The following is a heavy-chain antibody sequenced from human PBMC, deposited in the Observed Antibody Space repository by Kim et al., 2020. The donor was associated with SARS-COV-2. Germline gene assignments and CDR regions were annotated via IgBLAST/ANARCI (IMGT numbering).Heavy chain of an antibody. V-gene: IGHV3-48*02. CDR2: ITPSSGAM. J-gene: IGHJ4*02. D-gene: IGHD6-19*01. Sequence: GGSLRLSCAASGFTFSSYTMNWVRQSPGKGLEWISCITPSSGAMYYADSVKGRFTISRDDAKNSLFLQMNSLRDEDTAVYYCARFLTNIGWYEDYWGQGTLVTVAP. CDR1: GFTFSSYT. CDR3: ARFLTNIGWYEDY.